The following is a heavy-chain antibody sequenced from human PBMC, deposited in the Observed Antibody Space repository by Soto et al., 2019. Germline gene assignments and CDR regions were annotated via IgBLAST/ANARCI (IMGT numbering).Heavy chain of an antibody. D-gene: IGHD3-22*01. V-gene: IGHV1-69*06. Sequence: SVKVSCKASGGTFSSYAISWVRQAPGQGLEWMGGIIPIFGTANYAQKFQGRVTITADKSTSTVYMELSSLRSEDTAVYYCAIEYYHDSSGYSDYWGQGTLVTVSS. CDR3: AIEYYHDSSGYSDY. J-gene: IGHJ4*02. CDR2: IIPIFGTA. CDR1: GGTFSSYA.